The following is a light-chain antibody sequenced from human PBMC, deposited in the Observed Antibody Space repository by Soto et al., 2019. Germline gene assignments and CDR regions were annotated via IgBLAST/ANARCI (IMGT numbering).Light chain of an antibody. V-gene: IGKV3D-15*01. J-gene: IGKJ1*01. Sequence: EIVMTQVPATLSESPGERATLSCRASQSVSNNVAWYQEKPGQAPRLLIYGASTRATGIPARFSGRGSGTEFTLTISSLQPEAFAVYCCQQYNNWSSSGQVT. CDR1: QSVSNN. CDR2: GAS. CDR3: QQYNNWSS.